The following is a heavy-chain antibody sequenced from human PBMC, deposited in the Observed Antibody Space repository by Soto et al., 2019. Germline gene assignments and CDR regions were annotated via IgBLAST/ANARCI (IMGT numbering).Heavy chain of an antibody. CDR3: ARWENWNYFYFDY. V-gene: IGHV4-59*01. CDR2: IYYSGST. D-gene: IGHD1-7*01. CDR1: GGSISSYY. J-gene: IGHJ4*02. Sequence: PSETLSLTCTVSGGSISSYYWSWIRQPPGKGLEWIGYIYYSGSTNYNPSLKSRVTISVDTSKNQFSLKLSSVTAADTAVYYCARWENWNYFYFDYWGQGTLVTVS.